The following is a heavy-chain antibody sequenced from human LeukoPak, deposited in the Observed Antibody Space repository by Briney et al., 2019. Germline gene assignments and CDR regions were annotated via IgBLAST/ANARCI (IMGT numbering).Heavy chain of an antibody. V-gene: IGHV4-59*01. CDR3: ARVTTWLAFDY. D-gene: IGHD5-24*01. Sequence: PSETLSLTCTGSGGSINSYYWSWIRQPPGKGLEWIGYTYYSGSTNYNPSLKSRVTISVDTSKKQFSLRLSSVTAADTAVYYCARVTTWLAFDYWGQGTLVTVSP. CDR1: GGSINSYY. CDR2: TYYSGST. J-gene: IGHJ4*02.